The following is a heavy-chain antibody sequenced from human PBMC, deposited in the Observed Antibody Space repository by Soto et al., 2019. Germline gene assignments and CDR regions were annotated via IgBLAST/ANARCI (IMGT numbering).Heavy chain of an antibody. V-gene: IGHV4-39*02. J-gene: IGHJ6*02. Sequence: SETLSLTCTVCGGSISSSSQYWGWIRQPPGKGLEWIGSIDYIGSTYYNPSLKSRVTISVDTSKKNFSLNLRSVTAADTAVYYFAALPRVWFGDLGDYYYYGMDVCGQPTTVTVCS. D-gene: IGHD3-10*01. CDR1: GGSISSSSQY. CDR3: AALPRVWFGDLGDYYYYGMDV. CDR2: IDYIGST.